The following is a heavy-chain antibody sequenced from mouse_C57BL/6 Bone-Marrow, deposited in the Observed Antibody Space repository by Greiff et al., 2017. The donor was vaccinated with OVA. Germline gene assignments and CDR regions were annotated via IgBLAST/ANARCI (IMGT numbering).Heavy chain of an antibody. V-gene: IGHV2-2*01. Sequence: VKLVESGPGLVQPSQSLSITCTVSGFSLTSYGVHWVRQSPGKGLEWLGVIWSGGSTDYNAAFISRLSISKDNSKSQVFFKMNSLQADDTAIYYCARNEGSSGFSFDYWGQGTTLTVSS. CDR3: ARNEGSSGFSFDY. CDR2: IWSGGST. D-gene: IGHD3-2*02. CDR1: GFSLTSYG. J-gene: IGHJ2*01.